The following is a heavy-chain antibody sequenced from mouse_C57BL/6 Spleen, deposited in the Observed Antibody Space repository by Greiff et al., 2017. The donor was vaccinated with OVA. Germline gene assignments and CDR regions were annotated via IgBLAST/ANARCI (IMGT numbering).Heavy chain of an antibody. CDR3: ARSDYDLDY. V-gene: IGHV5-6*01. CDR2: ISSGGSYT. J-gene: IGHJ2*01. D-gene: IGHD2-4*01. CDR1: GFTFSSYG. Sequence: EVKVVESGGDLVKPGGSLKLSCAASGFTFSSYGMSWVRQTPDKRLEWVATISSGGSYTYYPDSVKGRFTISRDNAKNTLYLQMSSLKSEDTAMYYCARSDYDLDYWGQGTTLTVSS.